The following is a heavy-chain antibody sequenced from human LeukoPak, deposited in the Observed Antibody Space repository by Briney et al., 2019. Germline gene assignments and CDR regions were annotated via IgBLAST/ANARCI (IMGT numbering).Heavy chain of an antibody. J-gene: IGHJ4*02. CDR2: IYYSGST. Sequence: SETLSLTCTVSGGSISSYYWSWIRQPPGKGLEWIGYIYYSGSTNYNPSLKGRVTISVDTSKNQFSLKLSSVTAADTAVYYCARDGDYGDYYFDYWGQGTLVTVSS. D-gene: IGHD4-17*01. V-gene: IGHV4-59*01. CDR1: GGSISSYY. CDR3: ARDGDYGDYYFDY.